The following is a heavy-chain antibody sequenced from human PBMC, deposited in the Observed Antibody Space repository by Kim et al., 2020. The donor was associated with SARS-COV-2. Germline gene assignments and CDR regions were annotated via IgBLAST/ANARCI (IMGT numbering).Heavy chain of an antibody. CDR3: AKDQTSYSSSWYGLRGPAGYSDL. V-gene: IGHV3-30*18. CDR2: ISYDGSNK. Sequence: GGSLRLSCAASGFTFSAYGMHWVRQAPGKGLEWVAVISYDGSNKYYADSVKGRFTISGDNSKNTLYLQMNSLRAEDTAVYYCAKDQTSYSSSWYGLRGPAGYSDLWGRGTLVTVSS. CDR1: GFTFSAYG. D-gene: IGHD6-13*01. J-gene: IGHJ2*01.